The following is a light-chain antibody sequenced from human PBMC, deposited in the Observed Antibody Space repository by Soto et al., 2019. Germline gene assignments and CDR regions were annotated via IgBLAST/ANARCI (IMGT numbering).Light chain of an antibody. J-gene: IGKJ4*01. Sequence: DIQMTQSPSSLSASVGDRVTITCRASQGISSWLAWYQQKPGKAPKLLIYDASSLESGVPSRFSGSRSGTEFTLTISSLQPDDYATYYCQQYNSYSPLTFGGGTKVDIK. CDR2: DAS. CDR1: QGISSW. CDR3: QQYNSYSPLT. V-gene: IGKV1-5*01.